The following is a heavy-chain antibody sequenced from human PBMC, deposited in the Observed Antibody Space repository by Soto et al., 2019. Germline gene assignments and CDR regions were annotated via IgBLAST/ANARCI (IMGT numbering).Heavy chain of an antibody. CDR3: TTDTKCGDGVCYTLYYGLDG. Sequence: WGSLRLSCAASGFIFSKAWMSWVRQAPGKGLEWVGRIKRKTDGGTTEYAAPVKGRFSISRDDSKNTLYLQMNSLKTEDTAVYYCTTDTKCGDGVCYTLYYGLDGWGNGNTVNVSA. V-gene: IGHV3-15*01. CDR1: GFIFSKAW. CDR2: IKRKTDGGTT. D-gene: IGHD2-8*01. J-gene: IGHJ6*04.